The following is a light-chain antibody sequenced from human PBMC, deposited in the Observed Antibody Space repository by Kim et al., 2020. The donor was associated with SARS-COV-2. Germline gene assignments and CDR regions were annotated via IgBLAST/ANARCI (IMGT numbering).Light chain of an antibody. CDR2: GAS. Sequence: PGERATHSRRASQSVISIYLAWYQQRTGQAPRLLIYGASNRATGIPDRFGGSGSGTDFTLTIRRLDPEDFAVYYCQQYGRSPPLTFGGGTKVDIK. CDR1: QSVISIY. J-gene: IGKJ4*01. V-gene: IGKV3-20*01. CDR3: QQYGRSPPLT.